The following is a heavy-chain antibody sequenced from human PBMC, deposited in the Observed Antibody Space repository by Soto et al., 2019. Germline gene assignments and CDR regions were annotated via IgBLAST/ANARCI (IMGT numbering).Heavy chain of an antibody. V-gene: IGHV3-23*01. D-gene: IGHD2-15*01. Sequence: VQLLESGGNLVQPGGSLRLSCAASGFTFSRYAMSWVRQAPGKGLEWVAAISGSGVNTYYADSVKGRFTISRDQSKNTLYLQMNSLRAEDTAIYSCAKDKGAGGGSCFDSWGQGTLVTVSS. J-gene: IGHJ4*02. CDR1: GFTFSRYA. CDR3: AKDKGAGGGSCFDS. CDR2: ISGSGVNT.